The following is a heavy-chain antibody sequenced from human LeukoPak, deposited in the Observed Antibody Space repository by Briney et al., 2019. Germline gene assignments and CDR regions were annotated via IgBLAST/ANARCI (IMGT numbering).Heavy chain of an antibody. CDR3: VRHQDSGAHESAFNV. D-gene: IGHD4-17*01. V-gene: IGHV4-39*01. Sequence: SETLSLTCTVPGGSISTSSYYWGWIRQPPGKDLEWIGSIFYGRSTYYNPSLKSRLAITVDTSKNQFSLELSSVTAADTAVYYCVRHQDSGAHESAFNVWGQGTMVTVSS. CDR2: IFYGRST. J-gene: IGHJ3*01. CDR1: GGSISTSSYY.